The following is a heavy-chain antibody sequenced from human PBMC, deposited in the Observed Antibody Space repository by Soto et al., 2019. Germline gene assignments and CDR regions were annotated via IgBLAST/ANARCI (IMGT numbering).Heavy chain of an antibody. Sequence: ASVKVSCKASGYSFTSHGVSWVRQVPGQGLEWMGWISVYTGSTNYAESFKGRVVMTTDISTNTVYLELRSLRSDDSAIYFCGRSRSPPFAIDFWGPGPSLTLSS. D-gene: IGHD3-10*01. CDR3: GRSRSPPFAIDF. J-gene: IGHJ6*02. CDR1: GYSFTSHG. CDR2: ISVYTGST. V-gene: IGHV1-18*01.